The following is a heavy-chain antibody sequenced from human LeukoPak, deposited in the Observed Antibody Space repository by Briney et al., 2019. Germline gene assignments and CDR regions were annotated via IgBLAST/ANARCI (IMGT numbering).Heavy chain of an antibody. CDR3: AAIVVPAAISLDAFDI. V-gene: IGHV3-30*02. D-gene: IGHD2-2*01. CDR2: IRYDGSNK. J-gene: IGHJ3*02. CDR1: GFTFSSYG. Sequence: PGGSLRLSCAASGFTFSSYGMHWVRQAPGKGLEWVAFIRYDGSNKYYADSVKGRFTISRDNSKNTLYLQMNSLRAEDTAVDYCAAIVVPAAISLDAFDIWGQGTMVTVSA.